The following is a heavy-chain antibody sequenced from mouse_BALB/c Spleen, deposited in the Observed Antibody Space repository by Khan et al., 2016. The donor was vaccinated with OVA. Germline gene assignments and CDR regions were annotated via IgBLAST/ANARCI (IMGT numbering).Heavy chain of an antibody. CDR2: IDPENGDT. CDR1: GFNIKDYY. V-gene: IGHV14-4*02. CDR3: KAAKLSLGFAS. J-gene: IGHJ3*01. Sequence: AQLQQSGAGFVRSGASVKLSCTTSGFNIKDYYMHWVKPRPKRGLEWIGWIDPENGDTEYAPKFQGKATMTADTSSNTAYLHLSSLTSEDTAVYGCKAAKLSLGFASWGQGTLVTVSA.